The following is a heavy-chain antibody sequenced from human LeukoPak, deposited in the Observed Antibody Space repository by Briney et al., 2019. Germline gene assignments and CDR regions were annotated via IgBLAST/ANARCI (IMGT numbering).Heavy chain of an antibody. V-gene: IGHV4-61*02. Sequence: SETLSLTCTVSGGSISSSSYYWGWIRQPAGKGLEWIGRIYTSGSTNYNPSLKSRVTMSVDTSKNQFSLKLSSVTAADTAVYYCAREPLNILTGYYFDYWGQGTLVTVSS. D-gene: IGHD3-9*01. CDR1: GGSISSSSYY. J-gene: IGHJ4*02. CDR2: IYTSGST. CDR3: AREPLNILTGYYFDY.